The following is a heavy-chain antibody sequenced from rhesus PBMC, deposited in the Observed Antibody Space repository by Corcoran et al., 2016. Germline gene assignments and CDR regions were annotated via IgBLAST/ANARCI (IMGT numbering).Heavy chain of an antibody. V-gene: IGHV4-73*01. Sequence: QVKLQQWGEGLVKPSETLSLTCAVYGGSISGYYYWSWIRQPPGKGLELICYIYVSSGSTTNNPSLKNRVTSSKDASKNQFSLKLSSVTAADTAVYYCARGHYNCWTGYYFDYWGQGVLVTVSS. J-gene: IGHJ4*01. CDR3: ARGHYNCWTGYYFDY. CDR1: GGSISGYYY. CDR2: IYVSSGST. D-gene: IGHD3-3*01.